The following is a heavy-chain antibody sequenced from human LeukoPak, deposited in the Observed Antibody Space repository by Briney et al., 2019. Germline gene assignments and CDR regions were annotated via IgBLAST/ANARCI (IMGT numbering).Heavy chain of an antibody. CDR3: ARLKLLWFGENFDY. Sequence: SETLSLTCTVSGGSIDTSSYYWGWIRQPPGKGLEWIGEINHSGSTNYNPSLKSRVTISVDTSKNQFSLKLSSVTAADTAVYYCARLKLLWFGENFDYWGQGTLVTVSS. CDR2: INHSGST. D-gene: IGHD3-10*01. CDR1: GGSIDTSSYY. V-gene: IGHV4-39*07. J-gene: IGHJ4*02.